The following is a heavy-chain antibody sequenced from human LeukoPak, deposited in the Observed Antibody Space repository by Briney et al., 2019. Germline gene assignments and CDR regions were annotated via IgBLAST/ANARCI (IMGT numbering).Heavy chain of an antibody. J-gene: IGHJ3*02. CDR2: ISSSSSYI. Sequence: PGGSLRLSCAASGFTVSSNYMSWVRQAPGKGLEWVSSISSSSSYIYYADSVKGRFTISRDNAKNSLYLQMNSLRAEDTAVYYCARVATLAFDIWGQGTMVTVSS. CDR1: GFTVSSNY. V-gene: IGHV3-21*01. CDR3: ARVATLAFDI. D-gene: IGHD5-12*01.